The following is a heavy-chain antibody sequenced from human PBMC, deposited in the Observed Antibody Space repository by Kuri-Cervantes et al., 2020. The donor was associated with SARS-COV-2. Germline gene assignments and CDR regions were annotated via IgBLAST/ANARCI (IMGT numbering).Heavy chain of an antibody. D-gene: IGHD2-15*01. CDR1: GGSISSGGYS. CDR2: INHSGST. J-gene: IGHJ4*02. CDR3: ARGRINLGYCSGGSCMYFDY. Sequence: LRLSCAVSGGSISSGGYSWGWIRQPPGKGLEWIGEINHSGSTNYNPSLKSRVTISVDTSKNQFSLNLSSVTAADTAVYYCARGRINLGYCSGGSCMYFDYWGQGTLVTVSS. V-gene: IGHV4-30-2*01.